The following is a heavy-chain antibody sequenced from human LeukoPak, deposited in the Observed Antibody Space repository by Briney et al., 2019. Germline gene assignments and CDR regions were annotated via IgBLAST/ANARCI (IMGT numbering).Heavy chain of an antibody. CDR2: ISGSGGST. D-gene: IGHD3-3*01. CDR3: AKDRASYYDFWSGFDY. V-gene: IGHV3-23*01. J-gene: IGHJ4*02. Sequence: GGSLRLSCAASGFTFSSYAMSWVRQAPGKGLEWVSAISGSGGSTYYADSVKGRFTISRDNSKNTLYLQMNSLRVEDTAVYYCAKDRASYYDFWSGFDYWGQGTLVTVSS. CDR1: GFTFSSYA.